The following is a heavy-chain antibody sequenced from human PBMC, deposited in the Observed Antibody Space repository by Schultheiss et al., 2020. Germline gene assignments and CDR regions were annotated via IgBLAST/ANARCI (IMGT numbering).Heavy chain of an antibody. D-gene: IGHD4-17*01. V-gene: IGHV4-39*07. CDR2: IYYSGST. Sequence: SQTLSLTCTVSGGSISGYYWSWIRQPPGKGLEWIGSIYYSGSTYYNPSLKSRVTISVDRSKNQFSLKLSSVTAADTAVYYCARVTVTHYFDYWGQGTLVTVSS. J-gene: IGHJ4*02. CDR1: GGSISGYY. CDR3: ARVTVTHYFDY.